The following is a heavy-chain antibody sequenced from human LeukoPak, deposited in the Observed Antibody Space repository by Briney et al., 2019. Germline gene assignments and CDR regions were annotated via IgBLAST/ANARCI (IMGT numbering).Heavy chain of an antibody. J-gene: IGHJ4*02. CDR1: GFTFSSYA. D-gene: IGHD3-10*01. CDR2: ISGSGGSA. CDR3: AKVGYYGSGSFDY. V-gene: IGHV3-23*01. Sequence: GGSLRLSCAASGFTFSSYAMSWVRQAPGEGLEWVSAISGSGGSAYYADSVKGRFTISRDNSKNTLYLQMNSLRAEDTAVYYCAKVGYYGSGSFDYWGQGTLVTVSS.